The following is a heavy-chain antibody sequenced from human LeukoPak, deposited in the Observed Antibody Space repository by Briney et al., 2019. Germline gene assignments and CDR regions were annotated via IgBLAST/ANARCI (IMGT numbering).Heavy chain of an antibody. J-gene: IGHJ4*02. CDR2: INHSGST. CDR1: GGSFSGYY. D-gene: IGHD6-13*01. CDR3: ARLMGYSSSWYYGLDY. V-gene: IGHV4-34*01. Sequence: SSETLSLTCAVYGGSFSGYYWSWIRQPPGKGLEWIGEINHSGSTNYNPSLKSRVTIPVDTSKNQFSLKLSSVTAADTAVYYCARLMGYSSSWYYGLDYWGQGTLVTVSS.